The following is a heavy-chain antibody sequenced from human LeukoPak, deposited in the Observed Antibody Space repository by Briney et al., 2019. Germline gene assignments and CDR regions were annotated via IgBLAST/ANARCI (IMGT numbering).Heavy chain of an antibody. CDR2: ISGGSRSI. CDR3: ARDYFYCGGDCFVDY. CDR1: GFTFSDYT. D-gene: IGHD2-21*02. J-gene: IGHJ4*02. Sequence: GGSLRLSCAASGFTFSDYTMNWVRQAPGKGLEWVSSISGGSRSIYYADSVKGRFTISRDNAKNSLYLQVNSLRAEDTGVYYCARDYFYCGGDCFVDYWGQGTVVSVSS. V-gene: IGHV3-21*01.